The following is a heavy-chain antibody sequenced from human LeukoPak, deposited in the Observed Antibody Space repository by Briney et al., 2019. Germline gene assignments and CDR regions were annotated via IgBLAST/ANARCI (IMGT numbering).Heavy chain of an antibody. V-gene: IGHV3-21*01. CDR2: ISSSSSYI. Sequence: GGSLRLSCAASGFTFSSYSMNWVRQAPGKGPEWVSSISSSSSYIYYADSVKGRFTISRDNAKNSLYLQMNSLRAEDTAVYYCARVGEYQLLPDYWGQGTLVTVSS. J-gene: IGHJ4*02. D-gene: IGHD2-2*01. CDR1: GFTFSSYS. CDR3: ARVGEYQLLPDY.